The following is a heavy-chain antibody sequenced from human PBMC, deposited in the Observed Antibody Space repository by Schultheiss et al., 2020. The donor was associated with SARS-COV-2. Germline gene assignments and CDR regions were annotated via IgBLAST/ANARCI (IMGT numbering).Heavy chain of an antibody. V-gene: IGHV3-21*01. CDR2: ISSSSSYI. Sequence: GGSLRLSCAASGFTFSSYSMNWVRQAPGKGLEWVSSISSSSSYIYYADSVKGRFTISRDNAKNSLYLQMNSLRAEDTAVYYCASAPVLRYFDWLRFPQNFDYWGQGTLVTVSS. CDR1: GFTFSSYS. CDR3: ASAPVLRYFDWLRFPQNFDY. J-gene: IGHJ4*02. D-gene: IGHD3-9*01.